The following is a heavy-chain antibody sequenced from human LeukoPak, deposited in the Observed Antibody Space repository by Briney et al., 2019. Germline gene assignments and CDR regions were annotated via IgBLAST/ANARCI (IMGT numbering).Heavy chain of an antibody. CDR1: GYTLTELS. Sequence: ASVTVSCKVSGYTLTELSMHWVRQAPGKGLEWMGGFDPEDGETIYAQKSQGRVTMTEDTSTDTAYMELSSLRSEDTAVYYCATDLGATGYYFDYWGQGTLVTVSS. J-gene: IGHJ4*02. CDR3: ATDLGATGYYFDY. D-gene: IGHD5-12*01. V-gene: IGHV1-24*01. CDR2: FDPEDGET.